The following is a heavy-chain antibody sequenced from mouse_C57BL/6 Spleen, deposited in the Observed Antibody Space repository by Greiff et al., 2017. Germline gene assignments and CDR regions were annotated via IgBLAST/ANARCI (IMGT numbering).Heavy chain of an antibody. CDR3: ARRQLRLLAMDY. V-gene: IGHV1-19*01. D-gene: IGHD3-2*02. CDR2: INPYNGGT. J-gene: IGHJ4*01. CDR1: GYTFTDYY. Sequence: VQLKESGPVLVKPGASVKMSCKASGYTFTDYYMNWVKQSHGKSLEWIGVINPYNGGTSYNQKFKGKATLTVDKSSSTAYMELNSLTSEDSAVYYCARRQLRLLAMDYWGQGTSVTVSS.